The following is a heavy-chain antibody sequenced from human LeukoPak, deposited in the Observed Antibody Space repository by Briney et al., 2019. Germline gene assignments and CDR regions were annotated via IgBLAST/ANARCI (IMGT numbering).Heavy chain of an antibody. CDR1: GYTFRNYG. Sequence: ASVKVSCKTSGYTFRNYGITWVRQAPGQGLEWMGIINPSGGSTSYAQKFQGRVTMTRDMSTSTVYMELSSLRSEDTAVYYCARSPYNWRDFDYWGQGTLVTVSS. J-gene: IGHJ4*02. V-gene: IGHV1-46*01. D-gene: IGHD1-20*01. CDR3: ARSPYNWRDFDY. CDR2: INPSGGST.